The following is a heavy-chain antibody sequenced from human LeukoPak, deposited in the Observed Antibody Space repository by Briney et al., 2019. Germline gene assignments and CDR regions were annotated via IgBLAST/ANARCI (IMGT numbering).Heavy chain of an antibody. Sequence: ASVKVSCEASGYTFTSYYMHWVRQAPGQGLEWMGIINPSGGSTSYAQKFQGRVTMTRDMSTSTVYMELSRLRSDDTAVYYCARDSNCSSTSCYLPRLWFDPWGQGTLVTVSS. D-gene: IGHD2-2*01. CDR2: INPSGGST. CDR1: GYTFTSYY. V-gene: IGHV1-46*01. CDR3: ARDSNCSSTSCYLPRLWFDP. J-gene: IGHJ5*02.